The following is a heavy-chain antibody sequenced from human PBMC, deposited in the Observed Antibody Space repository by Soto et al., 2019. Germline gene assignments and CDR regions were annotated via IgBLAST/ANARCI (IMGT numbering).Heavy chain of an antibody. CDR1: GFTFSDYY. CDR2: IRHKARSFTT. V-gene: IGHV3-72*01. CDR3: ARAGVSNREHYDMDV. J-gene: IGHJ6*03. Sequence: EVQLVESGGGLVQPGGSLRLSCVASGFTFSDYYMDWVRQAPGKGLEWVGRIRHKARSFTTEYAASVIGRFTISRDDSKNSLSLQMNTLKTEDTAMYYCARAGVSNREHYDMDVWGKGTTVTVSS. D-gene: IGHD1-26*01.